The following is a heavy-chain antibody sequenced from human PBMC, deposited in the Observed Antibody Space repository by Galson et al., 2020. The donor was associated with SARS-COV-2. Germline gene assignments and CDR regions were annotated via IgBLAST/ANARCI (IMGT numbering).Heavy chain of an antibody. CDR2: TRNKANSYTT. Sequence: GGSLRLSCAASGFTFSDHYMDWVRQAPGKGLEWVGRTRNKANSYTTEYAASVKGRFTISRDDSKNSLYLQMNSLKTEDTAVYYCASFRFVGHYYYMDVWGKGTTVTVSS. CDR1: GFTFSDHY. V-gene: IGHV3-72*01. CDR3: ASFRFVGHYYYMDV. J-gene: IGHJ6*03. D-gene: IGHD3-10*01.